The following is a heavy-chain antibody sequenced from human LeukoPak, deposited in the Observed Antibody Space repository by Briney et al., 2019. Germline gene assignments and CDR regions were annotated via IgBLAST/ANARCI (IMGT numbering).Heavy chain of an antibody. CDR3: AKDRGLGSNIWYFFDS. D-gene: IGHD6-13*01. V-gene: IGHV3-9*01. J-gene: IGHJ4*02. CDR2: VSWKSGSI. CDR1: GFTFDDYA. Sequence: GGSPRLSCAASGFTFDDYAMHWVRQAPGKGLEWVSGVSWKSGSIGYADSVKGRFTISRDNAKNSLYLQMNSLRAEDTALYYCAKDRGLGSNIWYFFDSWGQGTLVTVSS.